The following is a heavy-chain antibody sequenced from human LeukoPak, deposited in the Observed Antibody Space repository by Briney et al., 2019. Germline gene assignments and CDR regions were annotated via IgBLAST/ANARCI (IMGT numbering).Heavy chain of an antibody. CDR3: ARAAVAVISF. CDR2: INSDGSTI. Sequence: GGSLRLSCAASGFTFSSYWMPWVRQAPGKGLVWVSRINSDGSTIVYADSVKGRFTISRDNAKNTLYLQMSSLRAEDTAVYYCARAAVAVISFWGQGTLVTVSS. V-gene: IGHV3-74*01. D-gene: IGHD6-19*01. CDR1: GFTFSSYW. J-gene: IGHJ4*02.